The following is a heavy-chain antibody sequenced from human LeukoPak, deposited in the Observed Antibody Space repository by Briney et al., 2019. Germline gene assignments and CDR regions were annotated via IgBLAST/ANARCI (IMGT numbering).Heavy chain of an antibody. CDR3: ASEGITMVRGVTVNWFDP. D-gene: IGHD3-10*01. V-gene: IGHV4-61*01. CDR1: GGSVSSGSYY. J-gene: IGHJ5*02. CDR2: IYYSGST. Sequence: SETLSLTCTVSGGSVSSGSYYWSWIRQPPGEGLEWIGYIYYSGSTNYNPSLKSRVTISVDTSKTQFSLKLSSVTAADTAVYYCASEGITMVRGVTVNWFDPWGQGTPVTVSS.